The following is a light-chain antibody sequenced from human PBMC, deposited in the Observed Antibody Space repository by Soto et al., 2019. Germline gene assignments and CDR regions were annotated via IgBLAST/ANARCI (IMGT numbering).Light chain of an antibody. Sequence: EIVLTQSPGTLSLSPGERATLSAGARQSLSSNSLAWYQQKPGQAPRLLIYGGSSRATGIPDRFSGSGSGTDFTLTISRLEPKDFAVYYCQQYGTSPYTFGQGTKLEIK. J-gene: IGKJ2*01. V-gene: IGKV3-20*01. CDR2: GGS. CDR1: QSLSSNS. CDR3: QQYGTSPYT.